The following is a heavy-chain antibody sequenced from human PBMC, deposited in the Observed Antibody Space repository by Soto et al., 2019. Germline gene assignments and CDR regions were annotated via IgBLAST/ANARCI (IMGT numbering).Heavy chain of an antibody. J-gene: IGHJ6*02. CDR1: GGSISSSSYY. CDR2: IYYSGST. Sequence: QLQLQESGPGLVKPSETLSLTCTVSGGSISSSSYYWGWIRQPPGKGLEWIGSIYYSGSTYYNPSLRIRGTISVDTSKNHFSLKLSSVTAADTAVYYCASSGGYHLRIWGVHGMDVWGQGTTVTVSS. V-gene: IGHV4-39*02. CDR3: ASSGGYHLRIWGVHGMDV. D-gene: IGHD2-2*01.